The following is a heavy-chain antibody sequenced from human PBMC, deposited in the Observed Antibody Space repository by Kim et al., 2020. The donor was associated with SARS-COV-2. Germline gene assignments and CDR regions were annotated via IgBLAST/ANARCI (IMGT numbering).Heavy chain of an antibody. CDR3: ARGRRGGYNSNFDY. V-gene: IGHV4-34*01. D-gene: IGHD1-1*01. J-gene: IGHJ4*02. Sequence: NPSLKGRVTISVDTSKNQFSLKLSSVTAADTAVYYCARGRRGGYNSNFDYWGQGTLVTVSS.